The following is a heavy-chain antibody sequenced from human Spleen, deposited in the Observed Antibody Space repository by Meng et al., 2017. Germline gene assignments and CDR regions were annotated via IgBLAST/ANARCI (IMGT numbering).Heavy chain of an antibody. J-gene: IGHJ6*02. CDR1: GYTFTSYD. CDR2: MNPNSGNT. Sequence: ASVKVSCKASGYTFTSYDINWVRQATGQGLEWMGWMNPNSGNTGYAQKFQGRVTITRNTSISTAYMELSSLRAEDTAVYYCVKDRDIIIMVAHGMDVWGQGTMVTVSS. V-gene: IGHV1-8*03. CDR3: VKDRDIIIMVAHGMDV. D-gene: IGHD2-15*01.